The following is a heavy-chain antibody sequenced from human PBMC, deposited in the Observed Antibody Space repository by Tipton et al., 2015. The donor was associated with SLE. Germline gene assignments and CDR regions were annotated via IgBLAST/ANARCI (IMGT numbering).Heavy chain of an antibody. CDR3: ARGDYGSGSYYNARRRGPFDY. CDR2: INHSGST. J-gene: IGHJ4*02. D-gene: IGHD3-10*01. CDR1: GGSFSGYY. V-gene: IGHV4-34*01. Sequence: TLSLTCAVYGGSFSGYYWSWIRQPPGKGLEWIGEINHSGSTNYNPSLKSRVTISVDRSKNQFSLKLSSVTAADTAVYYCARGDYGSGSYYNARRRGPFDYWGQGTLVTVSS.